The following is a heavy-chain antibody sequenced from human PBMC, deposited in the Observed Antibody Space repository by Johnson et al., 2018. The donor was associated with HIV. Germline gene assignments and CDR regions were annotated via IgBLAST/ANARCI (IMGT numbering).Heavy chain of an antibody. J-gene: IGHJ3*02. D-gene: IGHD2-2*01. CDR3: ARRSITSDGFDI. V-gene: IGHV3-33*08. Sequence: VYLVESGGGVVQPGKSLTLSCVVSGLSFSNFGIHWVRQAPGKGPEWVAVISFDGNLKKYADSVKGRFTISRENYKNSFYLHMNSLRAGDTAVYYCARRSITSDGFDIWGQGTMVTVSS. CDR1: GLSFSNFG. CDR2: ISFDGNLK.